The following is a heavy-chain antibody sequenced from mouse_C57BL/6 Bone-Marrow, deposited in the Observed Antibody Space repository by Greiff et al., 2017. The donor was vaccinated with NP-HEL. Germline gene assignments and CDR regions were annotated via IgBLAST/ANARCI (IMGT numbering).Heavy chain of an antibody. D-gene: IGHD2-3*01. CDR1: GFSFNTYA. V-gene: IGHV10-1*01. J-gene: IGHJ2*01. CDR3: VRQGYDGYYLDY. Sequence: DVMLVESGGGLVQPKGSLKLSCAASGFSFNTYAMNWVRQAPGKGLEWVARIRSKSNNSATYYADSLKDRFTISRDDSESMLYLQMNNLKTEDTAMYYCVRQGYDGYYLDYWGQGTTLTVSS. CDR2: IRSKSNNSAT.